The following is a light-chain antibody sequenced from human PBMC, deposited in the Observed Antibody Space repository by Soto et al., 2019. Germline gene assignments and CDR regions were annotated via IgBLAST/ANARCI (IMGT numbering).Light chain of an antibody. V-gene: IGLV3-21*04. CDR2: YDG. J-gene: IGLJ2*01. CDR3: QVWDSGVDHII. Sequence: VVTQPPSVSVAPGKTASITCEGNNIGRKSVHWYQQRPGQAPMVVIYYDGDRPSGIPERFSGSNSGTAATLTISGVEAGDEADYYCQVWDSGVDHIIFGGGTQLTVL. CDR1: NIGRKS.